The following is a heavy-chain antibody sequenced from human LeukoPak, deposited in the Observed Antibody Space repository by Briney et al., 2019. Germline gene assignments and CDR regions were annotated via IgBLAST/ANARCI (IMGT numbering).Heavy chain of an antibody. J-gene: IGHJ5*02. CDR1: GFTFSSYW. CDR2: INNDGSGT. V-gene: IGHV3-74*01. Sequence: GGSLRLSCAASGFTFSSYWMHWVRQAPGKGLVWVSRINNDGSGTTYADSVKGRFTISRDNGKNTLYLQMNSLRPEGTAVYYCARDRPHNWFDPWGQGTLVTVSS. CDR3: ARDRPHNWFDP.